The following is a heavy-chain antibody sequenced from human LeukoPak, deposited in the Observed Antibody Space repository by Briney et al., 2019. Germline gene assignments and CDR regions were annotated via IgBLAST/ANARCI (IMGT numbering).Heavy chain of an antibody. CDR3: ARVPHLGYCSSTSCYEGLAFDI. Sequence: SETLSLTCTVSGGSISSYYWSWIRQPPGKGLEWIGYIYYSGSTNYNPSLKSRVTISVDTSKNQFSLKLSSVTAADTAVYYCARVPHLGYCSSTSCYEGLAFDIWGQGTMVTVSS. CDR1: GGSISSYY. V-gene: IGHV4-59*01. CDR2: IYYSGST. D-gene: IGHD2-2*01. J-gene: IGHJ3*02.